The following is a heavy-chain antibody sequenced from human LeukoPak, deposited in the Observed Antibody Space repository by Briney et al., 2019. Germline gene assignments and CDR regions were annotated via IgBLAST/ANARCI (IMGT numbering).Heavy chain of an antibody. CDR3: ARDLGQYYDTSDNWFDP. CDR2: ISSSSSYI. V-gene: IGHV3-21*01. CDR1: GFTFSSYT. J-gene: IGHJ5*02. D-gene: IGHD3-22*01. Sequence: GGSLRLSCAASGFTFSSYTMNWVRQAPGKGLEWVSSISSSSSYIYYADSVKGRFTISRDNAKNSLYLQMNSLRAEDTAVYYCARDLGQYYDTSDNWFDPWGQGTLVTVSS.